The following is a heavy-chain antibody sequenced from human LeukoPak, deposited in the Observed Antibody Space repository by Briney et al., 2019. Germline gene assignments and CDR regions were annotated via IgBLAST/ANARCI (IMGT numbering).Heavy chain of an antibody. CDR3: ARTGSTVTMLYPFDH. CDR2: IYYSGST. Sequence: PSETLPLTCTVSGGSIRSYHWSWIRQPPGKGLEWIGYIYYSGSTNYNPSLKSRVSISVDTSKNQFSLKLSSVTAADTAVYYCARTGSTVTMLYPFDHWGQGTLVTVSS. V-gene: IGHV4-59*01. D-gene: IGHD4-17*01. J-gene: IGHJ4*02. CDR1: GGSIRSYH.